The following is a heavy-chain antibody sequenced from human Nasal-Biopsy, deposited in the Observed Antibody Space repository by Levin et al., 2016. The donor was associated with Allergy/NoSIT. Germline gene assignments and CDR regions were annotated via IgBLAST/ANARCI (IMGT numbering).Heavy chain of an antibody. J-gene: IGHJ6*02. V-gene: IGHV1-18*01. D-gene: IGHD2-2*01. CDR1: GYTFTSYG. CDR2: ISAYNGNT. CDR3: ARGPYCTSASCYEFYYYTMDV. Sequence: ASVKVSCKASGYTFTSYGISWVRQAPGQGLEWMGRISAYNGNTNYAQKLQGRVTVTADTSTSTAYMEVRSLRSDDTAVYYCARGPYCTSASCYEFYYYTMDVWGQGTTVTVSS.